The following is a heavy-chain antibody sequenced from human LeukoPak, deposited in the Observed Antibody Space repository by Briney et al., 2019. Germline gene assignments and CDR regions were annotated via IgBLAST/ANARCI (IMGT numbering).Heavy chain of an antibody. CDR3: ARGNYASTGPGALDI. CDR2: MGSGGST. J-gene: IGHJ3*02. V-gene: IGHV3-53*01. Sequence: PGGSLRLSCAASGFTVSNNYMSWVRQAPGKGLEWVSVMGSGGSTIYADSMKGRFIISRDDSKNILDLQMDSLKAEDTAVYYCARGNYASTGPGALDIWGQGTMVTVSS. CDR1: GFTVSNNY. D-gene: IGHD3-22*01.